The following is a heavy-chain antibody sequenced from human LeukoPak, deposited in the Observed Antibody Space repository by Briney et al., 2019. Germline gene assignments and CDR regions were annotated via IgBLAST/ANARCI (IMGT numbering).Heavy chain of an antibody. CDR1: GYTFTSYY. V-gene: IGHV1-46*01. Sequence: ASVKVSCKASGYTFTSYYMHWVRQAPGQGLEWMGIINPSGGSTSYAQKFQGRVTITRNTSISTAYMELSSLRSEDTAVYYCARGQSGSYYDFDYWGQGTLVTVSS. J-gene: IGHJ4*02. D-gene: IGHD1-26*01. CDR3: ARGQSGSYYDFDY. CDR2: INPSGGST.